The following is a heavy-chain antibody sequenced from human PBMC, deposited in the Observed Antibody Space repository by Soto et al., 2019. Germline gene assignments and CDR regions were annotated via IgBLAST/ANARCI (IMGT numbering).Heavy chain of an antibody. J-gene: IGHJ4*02. Sequence: EVQLLESGGDLVQPGGSLRLSCAASGFTFRDCAMSWVRHAPGKGLEWVSAIGPGGVNSYNADSVKGRFTISRDNSKNTLYLQMNNLRADDTATYYCAEDRGSHGDLFDYWGQGTLVTVSS. CDR3: AEDRGSHGDLFDY. CDR2: IGPGGVNS. CDR1: GFTFRDCA. D-gene: IGHD4-17*01. V-gene: IGHV3-23*01.